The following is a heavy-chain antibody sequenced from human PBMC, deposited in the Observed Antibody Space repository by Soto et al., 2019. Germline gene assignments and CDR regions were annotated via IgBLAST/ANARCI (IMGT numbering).Heavy chain of an antibody. Sequence: SETLSLTCSVSGGSISSNSHYWVWIRQPPGKGLEWIGSIYYNGDTYYNPFLKSRVTISVDTSKNQFSVKLNSVTAADTAVYYCARHQSIVVVTAARAFDIWGQGTMVTVSS. CDR1: GGSISSNSHY. CDR3: ARHQSIVVVTAARAFDI. J-gene: IGHJ3*02. CDR2: IYYNGDT. V-gene: IGHV4-39*01. D-gene: IGHD2-15*01.